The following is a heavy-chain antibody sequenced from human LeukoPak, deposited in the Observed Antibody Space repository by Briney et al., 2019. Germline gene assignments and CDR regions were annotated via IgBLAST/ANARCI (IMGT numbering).Heavy chain of an antibody. CDR3: ASSDYVWGKPYYFDY. CDR2: ISSGSSYI. D-gene: IGHD3-16*01. J-gene: IGHJ4*02. V-gene: IGHV3-21*01. CDR1: GFTFSTYA. Sequence: GGSLRLSCAASGFTFSTYAMSWVRQAPGKGLEWVSTISSGSSYIYYADSVKGRFTISRDNAKNSLNLQMNSLRAEDTAVYYCASSDYVWGKPYYFDYWGQGTLVTVSA.